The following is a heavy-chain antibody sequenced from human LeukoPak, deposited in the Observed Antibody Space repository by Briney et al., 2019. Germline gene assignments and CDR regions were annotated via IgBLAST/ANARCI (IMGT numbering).Heavy chain of an antibody. Sequence: GGSLRLSCAASGFTFSSYNMNWVRQGPGKGLEWVAYISSSSGTIYYADSVKGRFTISRDNAKNSMYLQMNSLRDEDTAVYYCARDVSGYPYWGQGTLVTVSS. CDR2: ISSSSGTI. J-gene: IGHJ4*02. CDR1: GFTFSSYN. D-gene: IGHD5-12*01. CDR3: ARDVSGYPY. V-gene: IGHV3-48*02.